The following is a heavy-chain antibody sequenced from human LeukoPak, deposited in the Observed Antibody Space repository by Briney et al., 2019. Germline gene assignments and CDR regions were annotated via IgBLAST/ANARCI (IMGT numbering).Heavy chain of an antibody. J-gene: IGHJ3*02. D-gene: IGHD3-9*01. CDR1: GGSFSGYY. CDR2: INHSGST. Sequence: SETLSLTCAVSGGSFSGYYWSWIRQPPGKGLEWIGEINHSGSTNYNPSLKSRVTISVDKSKNQFSLKLSSVTAADTAVYYCARVPGVRHFDWPLLGAFDIWGQGTMVTVSS. V-gene: IGHV4-34*01. CDR3: ARVPGVRHFDWPLLGAFDI.